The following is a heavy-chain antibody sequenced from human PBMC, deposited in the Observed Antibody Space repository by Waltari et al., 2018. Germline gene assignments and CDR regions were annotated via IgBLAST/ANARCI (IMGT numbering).Heavy chain of an antibody. D-gene: IGHD3-22*01. CDR3: VRDQWFAFDI. CDR2: IMKDGREE. J-gene: IGHJ3*02. Sequence: EVQLVESGGGLVQPGGSLRLSCAASGFTLSNYWMSWVRQAPGKGPEGGANIMKDGREEYYVDSVRGRFTISRDNAKNSLYLQMNSLRPEDTAVYYCVRDQWFAFDIWGQGTMVTVSS. V-gene: IGHV3-7*01. CDR1: GFTLSNYW.